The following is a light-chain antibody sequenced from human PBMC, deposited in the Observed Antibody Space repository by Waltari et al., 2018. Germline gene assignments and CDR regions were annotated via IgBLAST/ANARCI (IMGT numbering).Light chain of an antibody. CDR1: SSDVGGYNY. J-gene: IGLJ2*01. V-gene: IGLV2-14*01. CDR2: DVS. CDR3: SSYTSSSTFV. Sequence: QSALTQPASVSGSPGQSITISCTGTSSDVGGYNYVSWYQQHPGKAPKLMIYDVSKRPSWVSNRFSGSKSGNTASVTISGLQAEDEADYSCSSYTSSSTFVFGGGTKLTVL.